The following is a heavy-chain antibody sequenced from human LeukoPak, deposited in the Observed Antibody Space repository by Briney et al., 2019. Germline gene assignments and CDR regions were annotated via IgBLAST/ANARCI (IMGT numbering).Heavy chain of an antibody. V-gene: IGHV4-39*01. D-gene: IGHD2-21*02. Sequence: SETLPLTCTVSGGSISSSSYYWGWIRQPPGKGLEWIGSIYYSGSTYYNPSLKSRVTISVDTSKNQFSLKLSSVTAADTAVYYCARQVTVGSFFDYWGQGTLVTVSS. J-gene: IGHJ4*02. CDR2: IYYSGST. CDR3: ARQVTVGSFFDY. CDR1: GGSISSSSYY.